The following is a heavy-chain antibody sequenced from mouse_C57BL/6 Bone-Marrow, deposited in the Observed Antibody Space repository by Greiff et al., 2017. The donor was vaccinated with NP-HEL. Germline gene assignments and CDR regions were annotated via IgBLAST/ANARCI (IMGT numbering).Heavy chain of an antibody. D-gene: IGHD4-1*01. Sequence: EVQRVESGGDLVKPGGSLKLSCAASGFTFSSYGMSWVRQTPDKRLEWVATISSGGSYTYYPDSVKGRFTISRDNAKNTLYLQMSSLKSEDTAMYYCARQTELGRYFDVWGTGTTVTVSS. V-gene: IGHV5-6*01. CDR3: ARQTELGRYFDV. CDR2: ISSGGSYT. CDR1: GFTFSSYG. J-gene: IGHJ1*03.